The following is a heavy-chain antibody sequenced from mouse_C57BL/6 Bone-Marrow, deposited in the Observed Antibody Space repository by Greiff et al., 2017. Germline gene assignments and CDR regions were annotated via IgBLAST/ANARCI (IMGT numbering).Heavy chain of an antibody. CDR1: GFTFSSYA. D-gene: IGHD1-1*01. Sequence: EVQLQESGGGLVKPGGSLKLSCAASGFTFSSYAMSWVRQTPEKRLEWVATISDGGSYTYYPDNVKGRFTISRDNAKNNLYLQMSHLKSEDTAMYYCARGYYYGSSYGDYAMDYGGQGTSVTVSA. V-gene: IGHV5-4*01. CDR3: ARGYYYGSSYGDYAMDY. J-gene: IGHJ4*01. CDR2: ISDGGSYT.